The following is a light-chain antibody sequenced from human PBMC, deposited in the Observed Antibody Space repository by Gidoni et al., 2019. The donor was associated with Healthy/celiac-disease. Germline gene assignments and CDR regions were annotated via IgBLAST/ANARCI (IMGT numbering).Light chain of an antibody. CDR3: QQSYSTPLT. CDR1: QSISSY. CDR2: AAS. V-gene: IGKV1-39*01. J-gene: IGKJ4*01. Sequence: DIQMTKSPSSLSSSVGDRVTITCRASQSISSYLNWYHQKPGKAPKLLIYAASSLQSGVPSSFSGSGSGTDFTLTISSLQPEDFATYYCQQSYSTPLTFGGGTKVEIK.